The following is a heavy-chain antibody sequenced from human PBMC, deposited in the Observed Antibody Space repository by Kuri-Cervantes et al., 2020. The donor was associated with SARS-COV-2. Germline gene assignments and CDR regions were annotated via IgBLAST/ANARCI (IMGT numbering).Heavy chain of an antibody. Sequence: SETLSLTCTVSGYSISSGYYWGWIRQPPGKGLEWIGNIYHSGSTYYNPSLKSRVTISVDTTKNQFSLKLSSVTAADTAVYYCARVPSIDDYVWFDPWGQGTLVTVSS. J-gene: IGHJ5*02. CDR3: ARVPSIDDYVWFDP. V-gene: IGHV4-38-2*02. CDR1: GYSISSGYY. CDR2: IYHSGST. D-gene: IGHD5-24*01.